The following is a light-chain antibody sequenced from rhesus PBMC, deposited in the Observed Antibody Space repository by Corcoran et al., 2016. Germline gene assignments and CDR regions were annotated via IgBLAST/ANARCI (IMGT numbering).Light chain of an antibody. Sequence: DIQMTQSPSSLSASVGDTVTITCQASQGISKYLSWYQQKPGKAPKLLIYGASTLQSGVPSRFSGSGSGTEFTLPISSLQPEDFATYYCQQHNSYPPTFGQGTKVEIK. V-gene: IGKV1-33*02. J-gene: IGKJ1*01. CDR2: GAS. CDR1: QGISKY. CDR3: QQHNSYPPT.